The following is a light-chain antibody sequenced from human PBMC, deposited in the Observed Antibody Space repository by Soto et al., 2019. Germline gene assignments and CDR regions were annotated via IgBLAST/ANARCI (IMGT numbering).Light chain of an antibody. CDR3: SSYTSSTDYV. J-gene: IGLJ1*01. Sequence: QSVLTQPASVSGSPGQSITISCTGTSSDIGHYDYVSWYQQHPGKAPKLIIYEVTNRPSGVSNRFSGSKSGDTASLTISGLRAEDEADYYCSSYTSSTDYVFGTGTKVTVL. CDR1: SSDIGHYDY. CDR2: EVT. V-gene: IGLV2-14*01.